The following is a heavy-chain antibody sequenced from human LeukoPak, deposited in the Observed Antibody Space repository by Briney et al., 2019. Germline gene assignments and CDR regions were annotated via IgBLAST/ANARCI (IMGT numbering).Heavy chain of an antibody. J-gene: IGHJ4*02. D-gene: IGHD5-18*01. CDR2: IKEDGSEI. CDR3: ARGYTCGY. Sequence: GGSLRLSCAASGFTFSTYWMSWVRQAPGKGLEWVANIKEDGSEINYADSVRGRFTISRDNAKNSLYLQMNSLRAEDTAVYYCARGYTCGYWGQGTLVIVSS. V-gene: IGHV3-7*04. CDR1: GFTFSTYW.